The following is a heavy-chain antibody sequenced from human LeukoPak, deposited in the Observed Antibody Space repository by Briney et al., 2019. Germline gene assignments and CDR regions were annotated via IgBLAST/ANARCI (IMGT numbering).Heavy chain of an antibody. CDR3: ARRIVVVVAARSGWFDP. CDR2: IYYSGST. V-gene: IGHV4-39*01. CDR1: GGSISSSSYY. J-gene: IGHJ5*02. D-gene: IGHD2-15*01. Sequence: RSSETLSLTCTVSGGSISSSSYYWGWIRQPPGKGLEWIGSIYYSGSTYYNPSLKSRVTISVDTSKNQFSLKLSSVTAADMAVYYCARRIVVVVAARSGWFDPWGREPWSPSPQ.